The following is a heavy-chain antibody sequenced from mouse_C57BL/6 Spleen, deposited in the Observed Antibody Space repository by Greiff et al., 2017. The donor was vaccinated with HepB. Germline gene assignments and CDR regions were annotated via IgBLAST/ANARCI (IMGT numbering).Heavy chain of an antibody. Sequence: QVQLKQSGAELAKPGASVKLSCKASGYTFTSYWMHWVKQRPGQGLEWIGYINPSSGYTKYNQKFKDKATLTAYKSSSTAYMQLSSLPYEDSSVYYCARPGSSYDYAMDYWGQGTSVTVSS. CDR1: GYTFTSYW. CDR2: INPSSGYT. V-gene: IGHV1-7*01. CDR3: ARPGSSYDYAMDY. D-gene: IGHD1-1*01. J-gene: IGHJ4*01.